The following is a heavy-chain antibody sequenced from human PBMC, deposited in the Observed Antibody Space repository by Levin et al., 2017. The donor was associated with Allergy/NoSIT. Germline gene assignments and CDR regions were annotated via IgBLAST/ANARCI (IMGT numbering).Heavy chain of an antibody. CDR2: IKQDGSEK. Sequence: GGSLRLSCAASGFTFSSYWMSWVRQAPGKGLEWVANIKQDGSEKYYVDSVKGRFTISRDNAKNSLYLQMNSLRAEDTAVYYCARDTLRYSSSRGGYWGQGTLVTVSS. CDR1: GFTFSSYW. CDR3: ARDTLRYSSSRGGY. V-gene: IGHV3-7*01. J-gene: IGHJ4*02. D-gene: IGHD6-6*01.